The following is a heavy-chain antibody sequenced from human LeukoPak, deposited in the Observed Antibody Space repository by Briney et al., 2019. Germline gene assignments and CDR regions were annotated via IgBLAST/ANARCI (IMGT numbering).Heavy chain of an antibody. V-gene: IGHV4-34*01. Sequence: SETLSLTCAVYGGSFSGYYWSWIRQPPGKGLEWIGEINHSGSTNYNPSLKSRVTISVDTSKNQFSPKLSSVTAADTAVYYCAREGWGYYFDFWGQGTLVTVSS. CDR3: AREGWGYYFDF. J-gene: IGHJ4*02. CDR1: GGSFSGYY. CDR2: INHSGST. D-gene: IGHD7-27*01.